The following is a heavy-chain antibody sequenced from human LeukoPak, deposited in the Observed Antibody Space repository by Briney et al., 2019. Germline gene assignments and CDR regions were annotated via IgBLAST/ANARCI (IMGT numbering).Heavy chain of an antibody. Sequence: GASVKVSCKASGYTVTSYYMHWVRQAPGQGLEWMGGIIPIFGTANYAQKFQGRVTTTADESTSTAYMELSSLRSEDTAVYYCARAPYCSSTSCYRFDYWGQGTLVTVSS. CDR2: IIPIFGTA. D-gene: IGHD2-2*01. J-gene: IGHJ4*02. CDR1: GYTVTSYY. CDR3: ARAPYCSSTSCYRFDY. V-gene: IGHV1-69*13.